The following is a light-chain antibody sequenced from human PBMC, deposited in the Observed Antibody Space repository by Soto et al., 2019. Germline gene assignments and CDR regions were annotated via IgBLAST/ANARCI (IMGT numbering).Light chain of an antibody. CDR2: MAS. V-gene: IGKV1-5*03. J-gene: IGKJ3*01. CDR3: QHYNSYSFT. CDR1: QSIGTW. Sequence: DIQMTQSPSTLSASVGDRVTITCRASQSIGTWLAWYQQKPGKAPNLLIYMASRLEGGVPSRFSGSGSGTEFTLTISSLQPDDFATYYCQHYNSYSFTFGPGTKVDIK.